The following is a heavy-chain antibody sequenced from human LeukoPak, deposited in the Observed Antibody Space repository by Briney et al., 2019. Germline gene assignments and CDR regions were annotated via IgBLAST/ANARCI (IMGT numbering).Heavy chain of an antibody. J-gene: IGHJ4*02. V-gene: IGHV3-7*01. CDR2: INQDGSDK. CDR3: ARSLWPEDY. D-gene: IGHD2-21*01. CDR1: GFTFSTYS. Sequence: GGSLRLSCVASGFTFSTYSMSWVRQAPGKGLEWVANINQDGSDKKYVDSVKGRFTISRDNAKSSVSLQMNSLRAEDTAVYYCARSLWPEDYWGQGTLVTVSS.